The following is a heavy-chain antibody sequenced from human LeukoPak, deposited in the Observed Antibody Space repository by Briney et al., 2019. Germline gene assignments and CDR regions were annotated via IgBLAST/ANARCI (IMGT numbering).Heavy chain of an antibody. CDR3: ARVSYNAGSFISGGWFDP. J-gene: IGHJ5*02. Sequence: SETLSLTCDVSGGSTSRHYWAWLRLPAGKGREWIGRVHASGSPDYSPSLKSRVTMSVDTSKNQVSLRLSSMTAADTAVYFCARVSYNAGSFISGGWFDPWGQGIRVTVSS. D-gene: IGHD1-26*01. CDR1: GGSTSRHY. V-gene: IGHV4-4*07. CDR2: VHASGSP.